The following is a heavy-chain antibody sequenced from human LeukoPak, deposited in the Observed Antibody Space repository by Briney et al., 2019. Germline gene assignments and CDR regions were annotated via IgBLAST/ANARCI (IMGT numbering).Heavy chain of an antibody. J-gene: IGHJ6*03. CDR1: GGSISSGSYY. CDR2: IYTSGST. D-gene: IGHD2-15*01. V-gene: IGHV4-61*02. Sequence: SQTLSLTCTVSGGSISSGSYYWSWIRQPAGKGLEWIGRIYTSGSTNYNPSLKSRVTISVDTSKNQFSLKLSSVTAADTAVYYCASTFISRGGSALDYYYYYMDVWGKGTTVTVSS. CDR3: ASTFISRGGSALDYYYYYMDV.